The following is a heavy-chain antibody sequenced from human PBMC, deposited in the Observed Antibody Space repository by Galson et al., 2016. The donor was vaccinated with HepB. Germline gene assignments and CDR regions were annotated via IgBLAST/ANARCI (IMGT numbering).Heavy chain of an antibody. Sequence: SVKVSCKASGYTFTRYDVHWVRQAPGQRPEWMGWINAGDGKRRHSLKFQGRVSITTDTSATTVYMELSNLRSEDTAVYYCGRAFSGSYYVERLGYWGQGTLVTGSS. J-gene: IGHJ4*02. D-gene: IGHD1-26*01. V-gene: IGHV1-3*01. CDR2: INAGDGKR. CDR3: GRAFSGSYYVERLGY. CDR1: GYTFTRYD.